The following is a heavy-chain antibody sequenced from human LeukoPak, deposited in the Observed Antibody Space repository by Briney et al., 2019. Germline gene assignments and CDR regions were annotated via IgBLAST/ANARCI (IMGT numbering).Heavy chain of an antibody. Sequence: SETLSLTCAVPGGSISSSNWWSWVRQPPGKGLEWIGEIYHSGSTNYNPSLKSRVTISVDKSKNQFSLKLSSVTAADTAVYYCAMTTVTPDLYGMDVWGQGTTVTVSS. V-gene: IGHV4-4*02. CDR3: AMTTVTPDLYGMDV. J-gene: IGHJ6*02. CDR1: GGSISSSNW. CDR2: IYHSGST. D-gene: IGHD4-11*01.